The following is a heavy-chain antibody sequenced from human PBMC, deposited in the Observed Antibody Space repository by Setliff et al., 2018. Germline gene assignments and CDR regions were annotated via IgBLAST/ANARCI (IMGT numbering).Heavy chain of an antibody. Sequence: GGSLRLSCTASGITFGDYAMSWFRQGPGKGLEWVGFITRKDDGGTTEYAASVNGRLTISRDDSTSVAYLQMSSLRPDDTAMYYCARDQFRKSGGLYSWGQGTLVTVSS. CDR3: ARDQFRKSGGLYS. CDR2: ITRKDDGGTT. CDR1: GITFGDYA. D-gene: IGHD2-15*01. J-gene: IGHJ5*02. V-gene: IGHV3-49*03.